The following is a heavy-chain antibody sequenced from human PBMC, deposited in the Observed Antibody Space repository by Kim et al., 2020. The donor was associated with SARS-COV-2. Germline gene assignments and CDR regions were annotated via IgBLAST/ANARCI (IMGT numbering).Heavy chain of an antibody. CDR1: GFTFSSYA. CDR2: ISGSGGST. D-gene: IGHD1-26*01. CDR3: AKVLRTLGSFDRSAFDI. V-gene: IGHV3-23*01. J-gene: IGHJ3*02. Sequence: GGSLRLSCAASGFTFSSYAMSWVRQAPGKGLEWVSAISGSGGSTYYADSVKGRFTISRDNSKNTLYLQMNSLRAEDTAVYYCAKVLRTLGSFDRSAFDIWGQGTMVTVSS.